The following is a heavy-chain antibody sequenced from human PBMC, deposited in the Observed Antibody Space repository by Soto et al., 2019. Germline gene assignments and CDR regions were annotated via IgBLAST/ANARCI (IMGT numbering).Heavy chain of an antibody. V-gene: IGHV3-11*01. CDR2: ISSSGSTI. CDR1: GFTFSDYY. Sequence: GGALRLSCAASGFTFSDYYMSWIRQAPGKGLEWVSYISSSGSTIYYADSVKGRFTISRDNAKNSLYLQMNSLRAEDTAVYYCAGSIAVAGIDYWGQGTLVTVSS. D-gene: IGHD6-19*01. J-gene: IGHJ4*02. CDR3: AGSIAVAGIDY.